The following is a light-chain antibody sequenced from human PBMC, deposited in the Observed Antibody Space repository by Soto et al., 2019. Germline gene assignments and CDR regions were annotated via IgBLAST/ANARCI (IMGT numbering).Light chain of an antibody. CDR1: NSNIGNNH. CDR2: DND. V-gene: IGLV1-51*01. Sequence: QSVLTQPPSVSAAPGQRVTISCSGANSNIGNNHVSWYQQLPGAAPKLLIYDNDYRPSGISDRFSGSKSGTSATLAIPGLQTGDEAVYYCGTWDSSRSSGGVFGGGTKLTVL. CDR3: GTWDSSRSSGGV. J-gene: IGLJ3*02.